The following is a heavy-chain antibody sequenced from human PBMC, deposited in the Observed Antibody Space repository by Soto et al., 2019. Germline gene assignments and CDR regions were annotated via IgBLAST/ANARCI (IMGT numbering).Heavy chain of an antibody. CDR3: ARDGGRIMTYTKQNAFDI. D-gene: IGHD3-16*01. CDR1: GFTFSSYS. J-gene: IGHJ3*02. Sequence: EVQLVESGGGLVKPGGSLRLSCAASGFTFSSYSMNWVRQAPGKGLEWVSSISSSSSYIYYADSVKGRFTISRDNAKNSLYLQMNSLRAEDTAVYYCARDGGRIMTYTKQNAFDIWGQGTMVTVSS. CDR2: ISSSSSYI. V-gene: IGHV3-21*01.